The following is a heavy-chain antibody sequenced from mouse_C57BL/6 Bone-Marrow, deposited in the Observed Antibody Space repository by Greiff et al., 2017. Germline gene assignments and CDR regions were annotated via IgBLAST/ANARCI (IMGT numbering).Heavy chain of an antibody. J-gene: IGHJ3*01. V-gene: IGHV2-9*01. D-gene: IGHD1-1*02. Sequence: VKLMESGPGLVAPSQSLSITCTVSGFSLTSYGVDWVRQPPGKGLEWLGVIWGGGNTNNNSALMSRLSISKDNSKSQVFLKMNSLQTDDAAMYCGTKRQVGGIAYGGQGTLVTVSA. CDR3: TKRQVGGIAY. CDR2: IWGGGNT. CDR1: GFSLTSYG.